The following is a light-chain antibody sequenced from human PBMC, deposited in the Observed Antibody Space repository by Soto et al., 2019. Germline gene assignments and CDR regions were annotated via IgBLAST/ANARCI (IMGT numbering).Light chain of an antibody. J-gene: IGLJ2*01. V-gene: IGLV2-14*03. CDR1: SSDIGGYN. Sequence: QSALTQPASVSGSPGQSITISCTGTSSDIGGYNVSWYQQHPGKAPKLIISDVSNRPSGVSNRFSGSKSGNTASLTISGLQAEDEADYYCSSYSSISAPVVFGGGTKVTVL. CDR3: SSYSSISAPVV. CDR2: DVS.